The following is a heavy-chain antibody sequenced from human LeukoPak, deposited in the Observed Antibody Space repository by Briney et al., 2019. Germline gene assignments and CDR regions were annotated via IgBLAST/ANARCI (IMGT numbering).Heavy chain of an antibody. CDR3: ARLDRNYYYLDV. D-gene: IGHD1-1*01. Sequence: ASVNVSCKTSGYTFTVHYMNWVRQAPGQGLEWMGRINPTTGVANYAQKFQGRITVTRDTSINTADMELSSLTSDDTAVYYCARLDRNYYYLDVWGQGTTVTVSS. CDR2: INPTTGVA. V-gene: IGHV1-2*06. CDR1: GYTFTVHY. J-gene: IGHJ6*03.